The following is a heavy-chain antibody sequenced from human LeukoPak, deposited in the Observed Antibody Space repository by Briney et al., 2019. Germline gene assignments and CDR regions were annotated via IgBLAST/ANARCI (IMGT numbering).Heavy chain of an antibody. CDR3: ATTASIGNWFDP. J-gene: IGHJ5*02. Sequence: SETLSLTCGVSGGSISSRSYYWGWIRQPPGKGLEWIGSIYYSGNTFYNPSLKSRVTISLDTSKNQFSLKLDSVTAADTAVYYCATTASIGNWFDPWGQGTLVTVSS. CDR1: GGSISSRSYY. CDR2: IYYSGNT. V-gene: IGHV4-39*07. D-gene: IGHD2-21*02.